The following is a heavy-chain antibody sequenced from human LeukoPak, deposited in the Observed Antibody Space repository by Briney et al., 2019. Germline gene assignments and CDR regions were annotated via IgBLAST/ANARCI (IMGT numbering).Heavy chain of an antibody. Sequence: GGPLRLSCAASGFTFSSYDMHWVRQATGKGLEWVSVIGTAGDTFYPGSVKGRFTISRENAKKSLYLQMNSLRDGDTAVYYCGRGRGSYIDYWGQGTLVTVSS. CDR3: GRGRGSYIDY. CDR1: GFTFSSYD. D-gene: IGHD3-16*01. V-gene: IGHV3-13*01. J-gene: IGHJ4*02. CDR2: IGTAGDT.